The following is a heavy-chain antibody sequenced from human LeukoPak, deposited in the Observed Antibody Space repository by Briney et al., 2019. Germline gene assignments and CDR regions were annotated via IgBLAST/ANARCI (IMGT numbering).Heavy chain of an antibody. CDR3: ARDPTYDFWSGFPANYYYYMDV. CDR2: ISGSGGTI. J-gene: IGHJ6*03. D-gene: IGHD3-3*01. CDR1: GFTFSSYG. Sequence: PSGGSLRLSCAASGFTFSSYGMSWVRQAPGKGLEWVSAISGSGGTIYYADSVKGRFTISRDNAKNSLYLQMNSLRAEDTAVYYCARDPTYDFWSGFPANYYYYMDVWGKGTTVTVSS. V-gene: IGHV3-23*01.